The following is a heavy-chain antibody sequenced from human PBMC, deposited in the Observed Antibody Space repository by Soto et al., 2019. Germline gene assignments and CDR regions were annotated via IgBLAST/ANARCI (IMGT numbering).Heavy chain of an antibody. J-gene: IGHJ6*02. CDR3: AREDIVATNYYYYYYGMDV. Sequence: GGSLRLSCAASGFTFSSYDMHWVRQATGKGLEWVSTIATAGDTYYPGSVEGRFTISRDNSKNTLYLQMNSLRAEDTAVYYCAREDIVATNYYYYYYGMDVWGQGTTVTVSS. CDR2: IATAGDT. D-gene: IGHD5-12*01. V-gene: IGHV3-13*01. CDR1: GFTFSSYD.